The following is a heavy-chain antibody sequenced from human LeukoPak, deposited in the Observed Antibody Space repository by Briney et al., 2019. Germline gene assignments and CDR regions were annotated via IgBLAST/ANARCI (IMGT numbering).Heavy chain of an antibody. V-gene: IGHV4-59*01. Sequence: SETLSLTCSVSGGSISTYYWSWIRQLPGKGLEWIGYIYYTGTTNYNPSLRSRVTISVDTSRNQFSLRLSSVTAAETAVYYYARDPAEGSWFDAFDIWGQGTMVTVSS. CDR1: GGSISTYY. CDR3: ARDPAEGSWFDAFDI. CDR2: IYYTGTT. J-gene: IGHJ3*02. D-gene: IGHD6-13*01.